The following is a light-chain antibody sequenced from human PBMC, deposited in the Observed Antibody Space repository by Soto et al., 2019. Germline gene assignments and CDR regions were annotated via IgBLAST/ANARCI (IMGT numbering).Light chain of an antibody. J-gene: IGLJ3*02. Sequence: QSALTQPASVSGSPGQSITISCTATSSDVGSYYLVSWYQQHPGKAPKLIIFEGDKRPSGVSYRFSGSKSGNTASLTISGLQTEDEADYYCCSSATTSPFGTVFGGGTKLTVL. V-gene: IGLV2-23*03. CDR1: SSDVGSYYL. CDR3: CSSATTSPFGTV. CDR2: EGD.